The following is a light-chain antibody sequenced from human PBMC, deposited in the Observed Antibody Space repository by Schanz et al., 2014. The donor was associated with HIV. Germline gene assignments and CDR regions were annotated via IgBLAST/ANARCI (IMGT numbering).Light chain of an antibody. CDR1: SSDIGSYNL. CDR3: QSYDSSLSGSSV. CDR2: EVS. V-gene: IGLV2-14*02. J-gene: IGLJ3*02. Sequence: QSALTQPASVSGSPGQSITISCTGTSSDIGSYNLVSWYQQHPGKAPKLMIYEVSKRPSGVPDRFSGSKSGTSASLAITGLQAEDEADYYCQSYDSSLSGSSVFGGGTKLTVL.